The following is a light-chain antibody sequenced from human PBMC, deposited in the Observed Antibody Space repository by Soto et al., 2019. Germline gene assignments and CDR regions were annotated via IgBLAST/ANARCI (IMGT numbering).Light chain of an antibody. CDR3: SSYTTSSTYV. CDR2: DVS. Sequence: QSVLTQPASVSGSPGQSITISCTGTSIDVGAYNYVSWYQQHPGKAPKLMIYDVSNRPSGVSNRFSGSKSGNTASLTISGLQAEDEADYYCSSYTTSSTYVLGTGTKVTVL. V-gene: IGLV2-14*03. J-gene: IGLJ1*01. CDR1: SIDVGAYNY.